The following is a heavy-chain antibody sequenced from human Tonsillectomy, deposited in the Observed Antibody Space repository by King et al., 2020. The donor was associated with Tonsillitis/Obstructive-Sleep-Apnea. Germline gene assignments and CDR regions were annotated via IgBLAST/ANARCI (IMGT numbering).Heavy chain of an antibody. CDR1: GFIFSCSD. D-gene: IGHD1-14*01. CDR3: TPRPDTYFKY. Sequence: VQLVVSGRDFVQPGGSLKLSCAASGFIFSCSDMHWVRQASGKGLEGVGRIRRKANTYAAADAASVKGRVTISRYDSKNTAYLQLNSLKTEDTAVYYCTPRPDTYFKYWGQGTLVTLSS. CDR2: IRRKANTYAA. V-gene: IGHV3-73*01. J-gene: IGHJ1*01.